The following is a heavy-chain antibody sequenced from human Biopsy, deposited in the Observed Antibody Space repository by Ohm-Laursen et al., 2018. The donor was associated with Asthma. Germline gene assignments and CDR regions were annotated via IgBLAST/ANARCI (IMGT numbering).Heavy chain of an antibody. CDR3: AREGNDWSGYVTGDH. CDR2: ISTGGTTI. V-gene: IGHV3-11*01. Sequence: SLRLSCAASGFTFSDYYMSWIRQAPGKGLEWVSYISTGGTTINYADSVKGRFTISRDNAKDLLYLQMNSLRAEDTAVYFCAREGNDWSGYVTGDHWGQGSLVTVSS. CDR1: GFTFSDYY. J-gene: IGHJ5*02. D-gene: IGHD3-3*01.